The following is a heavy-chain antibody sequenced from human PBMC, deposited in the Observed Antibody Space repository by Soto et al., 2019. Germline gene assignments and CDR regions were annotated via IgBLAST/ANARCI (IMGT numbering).Heavy chain of an antibody. CDR2: ICYSGST. J-gene: IGHJ2*01. CDR3: AGRGWGSRDWYFDL. Sequence: QVQLQESGPGLVKPSETLSLTCTVSGGSISSYYWSWIRQPPGKGLEWIGYICYSGSTNYNHSLTSRVTVTVDTSKNRFSLKLSSVTAADPAVYYCAGRGWGSRDWYFDLWGRGTLVPVSS. V-gene: IGHV4-59*08. D-gene: IGHD7-27*01. CDR1: GGSISSYY.